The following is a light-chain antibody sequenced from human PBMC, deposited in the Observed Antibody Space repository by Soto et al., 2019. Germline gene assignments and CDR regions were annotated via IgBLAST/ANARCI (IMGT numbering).Light chain of an antibody. CDR1: QSVSSN. Sequence: IVMTHSPRTLAVSPGEIATLSCRASQSVSSNLAWYQQKPCQAPRLLIYGASKRDTGITDRFSGSGYGTEFNLSLRRLQSEDSAPPFCQQPFSAAWTFAKGTKVDIK. CDR3: QQPFSAAWT. CDR2: GAS. J-gene: IGKJ1*01. V-gene: IGKV3-15*01.